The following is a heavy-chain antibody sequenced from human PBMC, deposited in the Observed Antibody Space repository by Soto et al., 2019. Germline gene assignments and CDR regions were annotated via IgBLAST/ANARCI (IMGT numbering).Heavy chain of an antibody. J-gene: IGHJ4*02. D-gene: IGHD7-27*01. CDR1: GGSISSSSYY. CDR2: IYYSGST. CDR3: ARQQLGRFYY. V-gene: IGHV4-39*01. Sequence: SETLSLTCTVSGGSISSSSYYWGWIRQPPGKGLEWIGSIYYSGSTYYNPSLKSRVTISVDTSKNQFSLKLSSVTAADTAVYYCARQQLGRFYYWGQGTLVTVSS.